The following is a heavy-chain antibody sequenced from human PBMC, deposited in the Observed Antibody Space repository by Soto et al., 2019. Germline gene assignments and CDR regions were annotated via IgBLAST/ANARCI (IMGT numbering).Heavy chain of an antibody. Sequence: GSLRLSCIASGFTFSNYAMSWVRQAPGKGLEWVSGISGSADDTYYADSVKGRFTISRDNSKNTLYLQMNSLRAEDTSVYYCARDFDSMRPFPYYFDYWGQGTLVTVS. V-gene: IGHV3-23*01. CDR1: GFTFSNYA. J-gene: IGHJ4*02. D-gene: IGHD3-22*01. CDR2: ISGSADDT. CDR3: ARDFDSMRPFPYYFDY.